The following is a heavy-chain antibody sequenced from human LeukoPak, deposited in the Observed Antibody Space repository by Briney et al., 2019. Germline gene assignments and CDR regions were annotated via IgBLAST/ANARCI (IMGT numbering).Heavy chain of an antibody. Sequence: GSSVKVSCKASGGTFSSYAISWVRQAPGQGLEWMGGIIPIFGTANYAQKFQGRVTITADESTSTAYMELSSLRSEDTAVYYCAIPPDWTPSGGLWYYYMDVWGKGTTVTISS. CDR3: AIPPDWTPSGGLWYYYMDV. CDR2: IIPIFGTA. D-gene: IGHD3/OR15-3a*01. CDR1: GGTFSSYA. J-gene: IGHJ6*03. V-gene: IGHV1-69*01.